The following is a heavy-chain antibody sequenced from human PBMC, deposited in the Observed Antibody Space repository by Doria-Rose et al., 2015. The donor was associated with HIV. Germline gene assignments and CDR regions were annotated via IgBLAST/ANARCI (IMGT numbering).Heavy chain of an antibody. D-gene: IGHD3-10*01. CDR1: GFTFSSHR. Sequence: VQLVQSGGGLVRPGGSLRLSCATSGFTFSSHRINWVRQAPGKGLEWVSSISSTSAYINYADSVRDRSTISRDNARNSLYLQMDSLRAEDTAIYYCATGVTLDYWGQGTLVTVSS. J-gene: IGHJ4*02. V-gene: IGHV3-21*01. CDR3: ATGVTLDY. CDR2: ISSTSAYI.